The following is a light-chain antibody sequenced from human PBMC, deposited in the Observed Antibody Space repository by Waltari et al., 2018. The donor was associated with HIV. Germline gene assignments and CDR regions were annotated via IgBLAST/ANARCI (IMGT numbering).Light chain of an antibody. CDR2: GAS. CDR3: QQYGAAPWT. CDR1: HTVTNKF. Sequence: EIVLTQSPGTLSLSPGERATLSCRASHTVTNKFLAWHQQSPGQAPRLLIYGASTRATGSPDRFSGSGFGADFTLTISRLEPEDFAVYYCQQYGAAPWTFGQGTKVEMK. V-gene: IGKV3-20*01. J-gene: IGKJ1*01.